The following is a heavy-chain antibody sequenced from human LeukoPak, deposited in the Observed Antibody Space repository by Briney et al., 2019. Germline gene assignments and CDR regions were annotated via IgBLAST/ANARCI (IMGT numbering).Heavy chain of an antibody. CDR3: ARGDTMTTAGLDY. V-gene: IGHV4-61*05. D-gene: IGHD4-11*01. J-gene: IGHJ4*02. CDR2: IYYSGST. CDR1: GASIRSSSYY. Sequence: SETLSLTCTVSGASIRSSSYYWGWLRQPPGKGLEWIGYIYYSGSTNYNPSLKSRVTISVDTSKNQFSLKLSSVTAADTAVYYCARGDTMTTAGLDYWGQGTLVTVSS.